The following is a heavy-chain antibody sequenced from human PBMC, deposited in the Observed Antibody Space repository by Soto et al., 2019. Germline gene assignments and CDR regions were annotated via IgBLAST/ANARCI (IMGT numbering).Heavy chain of an antibody. J-gene: IGHJ5*02. CDR1: GFSFSDSY. CDR2: ISPRSTFR. CDR3: ARGGGGGLFDP. V-gene: IGHV3-11*06. D-gene: IGHD2-21*01. Sequence: PGGSLRLSCATSGFSFSDSYMSWIRQAPGKGLEWISYISPRSTFRDYADSVKGRFTIPRDSVKNSLYLQMNNLTADDTGVYYCARGGGGGLFDPWGQGSVVTVSS.